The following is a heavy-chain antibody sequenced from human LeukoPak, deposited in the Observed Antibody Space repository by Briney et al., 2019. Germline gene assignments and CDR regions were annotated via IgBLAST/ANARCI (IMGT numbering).Heavy chain of an antibody. J-gene: IGHJ4*02. CDR1: GGTFSSYA. D-gene: IGHD3-16*01. CDR3: ARGGDEDYFDY. Sequence: ASVKVSCKASGGTFSSYAISWVRQAPGQGLEWMGRIIPILGIANYAQKFQGRVTITADKSTSTAYMELSSLRSKDTAVYYCARGGDEDYFDYWGQGTLVTVSS. V-gene: IGHV1-69*04. CDR2: IIPILGIA.